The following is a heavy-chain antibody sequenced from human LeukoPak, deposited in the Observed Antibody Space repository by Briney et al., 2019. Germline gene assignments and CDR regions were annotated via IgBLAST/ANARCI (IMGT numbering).Heavy chain of an antibody. Sequence: GDSVKVSCKASGYTFTSYGISWVRQAPGQGLEWLGWTSGFTGDTLYPLRFQGRITMTTDRSTNTAFMELRSLRPDDTAVYFCARDSFTAVTTPCDYWGQGTLVTASS. D-gene: IGHD1-1*01. CDR3: ARDSFTAVTTPCDY. CDR2: TSGFTGDT. J-gene: IGHJ4*02. CDR1: GYTFTSYG. V-gene: IGHV1-18*01.